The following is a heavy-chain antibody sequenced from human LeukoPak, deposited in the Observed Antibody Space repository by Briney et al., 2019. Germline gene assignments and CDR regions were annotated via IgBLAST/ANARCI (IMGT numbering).Heavy chain of an antibody. CDR1: GYIFTSNY. D-gene: IGHD3-22*01. CDR3: ARDLYYDSSGSVSSFDY. Sequence: ASVKVSCKAFGYIFTSNYMHWVRQAPGQGLEWMGIINPSGGSTSYAQKFQGRVTMTRDMSTSTVYMELSSLRSEDTAVYYCARDLYYDSSGSVSSFDYWGQGTLVIVSS. V-gene: IGHV1-46*01. CDR2: INPSGGST. J-gene: IGHJ4*02.